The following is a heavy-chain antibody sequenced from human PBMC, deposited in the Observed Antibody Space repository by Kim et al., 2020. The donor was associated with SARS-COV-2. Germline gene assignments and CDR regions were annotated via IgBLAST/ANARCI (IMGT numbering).Heavy chain of an antibody. V-gene: IGHV5-10-1*01. Sequence: GESLKISCKGSGYSFTSYWISWVRQMPGKGLEWMGRIDPSDSYTNYSPSFQGHVTISADKSISTAYLQWSSLKASDTAMYYCARLFDGNARYYDSSGYYSTPPYYYYYYGMDVWGQGTTVTVSS. CDR2: IDPSDSYT. CDR1: GYSFTSYW. J-gene: IGHJ6*02. D-gene: IGHD3-22*01. CDR3: ARLFDGNARYYDSSGYYSTPPYYYYYYGMDV.